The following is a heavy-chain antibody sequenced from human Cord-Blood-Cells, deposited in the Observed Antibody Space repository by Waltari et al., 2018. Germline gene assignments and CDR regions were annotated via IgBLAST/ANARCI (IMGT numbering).Heavy chain of an antibody. CDR3: ARAPRGYSYGIDY. J-gene: IGHJ4*02. CDR2: IKQGGSEK. V-gene: IGHV3-7*01. D-gene: IGHD5-18*01. CDR1: GFTFSSYW. Sequence: EVQLVESGGGLVQPGGSLRLSCAASGFTFSSYWMSWVRQAPGKGVGWVANIKQGGSEKDDVDSVKGRFTIARDNAKNSLYLQMDSLRAEDTAVYYCARAPRGYSYGIDYWGQGTLVTVSS.